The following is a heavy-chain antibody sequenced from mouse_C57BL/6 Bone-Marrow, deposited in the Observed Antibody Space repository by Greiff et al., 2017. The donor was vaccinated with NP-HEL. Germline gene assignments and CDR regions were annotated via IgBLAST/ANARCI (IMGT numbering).Heavy chain of an antibody. D-gene: IGHD1-1*01. Sequence: QVQLQQSGAELMKPGASVKLSCKATGYTFTGYWIEWVKQRPGHGLEWIGEILPGSGSTNYNEKFKGKATFTADTSSNTAYMQLSSLTTEDAAIYYYARTSTTVVAPYYFDNWGQGTTLTVSS. CDR1: GYTFTGYW. CDR2: ILPGSGST. J-gene: IGHJ2*01. CDR3: ARTSTTVVAPYYFDN. V-gene: IGHV1-9*01.